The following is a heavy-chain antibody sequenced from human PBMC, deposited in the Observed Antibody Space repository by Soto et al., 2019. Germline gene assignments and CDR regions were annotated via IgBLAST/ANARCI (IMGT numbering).Heavy chain of an antibody. V-gene: IGHV4-59*01. CDR3: ARDIFGGNPSDY. CDR1: GDSMSSYY. Sequence: LQNLSLTFTVSGDSMSSYYWSWIRQPPGKGLEWIGYIYYSGSTNYNPSLKSRVTISVDTSKNQFSLKLSSVTAADTAVYYCARDIFGGNPSDYWGQGTLVTVSS. J-gene: IGHJ4*02. D-gene: IGHD3-10*02. CDR2: IYYSGST.